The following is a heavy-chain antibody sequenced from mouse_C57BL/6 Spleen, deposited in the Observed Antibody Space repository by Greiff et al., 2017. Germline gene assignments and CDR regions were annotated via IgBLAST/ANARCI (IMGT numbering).Heavy chain of an antibody. CDR3: ARGEDGNYYAMDY. D-gene: IGHD2-1*01. CDR2: IHPEDGET. Sequence: EVKLVESGAELVKPGASVKLSCTASGFNIKDYYMHWVKQRTEQGLEWIGRIHPEDGETKYAPKFQGKATITADTSSNTAYLQLSSLTSEDTAVYYCARGEDGNYYAMDYWGQGTSVTVSS. J-gene: IGHJ4*01. CDR1: GFNIKDYY. V-gene: IGHV14-2*01.